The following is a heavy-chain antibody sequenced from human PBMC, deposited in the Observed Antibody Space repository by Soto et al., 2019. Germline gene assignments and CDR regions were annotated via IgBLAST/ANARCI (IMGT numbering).Heavy chain of an antibody. D-gene: IGHD5-12*01. CDR2: INQDGSEK. CDR3: ARGMERGYSGYDWNFDC. V-gene: IGHV3-7*01. J-gene: IGHJ4*02. Sequence: EVQLVESGGGLVQPGGSLRLSCAASGFTFSSYWMSWVRQAPGKGLEWVANINQDGSEKYYVDSVKGRFTISRDNAKNSLYMQMNRLKAEDTTVYYCARGMERGYSGYDWNFDCWGQGALVTVSS. CDR1: GFTFSSYW.